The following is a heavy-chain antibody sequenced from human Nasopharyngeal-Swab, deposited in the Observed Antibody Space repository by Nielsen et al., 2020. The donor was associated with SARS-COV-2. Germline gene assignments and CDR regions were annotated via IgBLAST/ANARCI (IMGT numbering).Heavy chain of an antibody. CDR3: ARDQLRSSGYYTLGAFDI. CDR2: ISSSGSTI. CDR1: GFTFSSYE. J-gene: IGHJ3*02. D-gene: IGHD3-22*01. V-gene: IGHV3-48*03. Sequence: GGSLRLSCAASGFTFSSYEMNWVRQAPGKGLEWVSYISSSGSTIYYADSVKGRFTISRDNAKNSLYLQMNSLRAEDTAVYYCARDQLRSSGYYTLGAFDIWAKGQWSPSLQ.